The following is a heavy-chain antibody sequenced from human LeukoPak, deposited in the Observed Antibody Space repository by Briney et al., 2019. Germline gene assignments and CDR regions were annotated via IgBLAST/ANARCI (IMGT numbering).Heavy chain of an antibody. D-gene: IGHD2-21*01. CDR2: INPNSGGT. CDR3: ASGLGGNYPGN. V-gene: IGHV1-2*02. J-gene: IGHJ4*02. CDR1: GYTFTAYY. Sequence: GASVKVSCKGSGYTFTAYYMDWVRQAPGQGLEWMGRINPNSGGTNYAQKSQGRDTMTGDTSISTAYMELSGLTSDDTAVYYCASGLGGNYPGNWGQGTQVTVSS.